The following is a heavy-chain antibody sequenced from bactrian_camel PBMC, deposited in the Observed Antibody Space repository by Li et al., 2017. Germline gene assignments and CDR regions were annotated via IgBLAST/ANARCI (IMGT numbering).Heavy chain of an antibody. CDR1: GITFSRHD. CDR2: VNQGGGIT. D-gene: IGHD1*01. Sequence: DVQLVESGGGLVQPGESLRLSCVASGITFSRHDMSWVRQAPGKGFEAVSYVNQGGGITWYADSVKGRFTISRDNAKNTVYLQMNSLKPEDTAVYYCVTWDYWGQGTQVTVS. J-gene: IGHJ4*01. CDR3: VTWDY. V-gene: IGHV3S35*01.